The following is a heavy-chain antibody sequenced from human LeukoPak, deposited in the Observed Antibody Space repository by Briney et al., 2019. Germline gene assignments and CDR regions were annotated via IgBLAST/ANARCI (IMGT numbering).Heavy chain of an antibody. CDR3: ARQYSSSWLAWFDP. J-gene: IGHJ5*02. CDR1: GGSISSYY. V-gene: IGHV4-59*01. D-gene: IGHD6-13*01. CDR2: IYYSGST. Sequence: PSETLSLTCTVSGGSISSYYWSWIRQPPGKGLEWTGYIYYSGSTNYNPSLKSRVTISVDTSKNQFSLKLSSVTAADTAVYYCARQYSSSWLAWFDPWGQGTLVTVSS.